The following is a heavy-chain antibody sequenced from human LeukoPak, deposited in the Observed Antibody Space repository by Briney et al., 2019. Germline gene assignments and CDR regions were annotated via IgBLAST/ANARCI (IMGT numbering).Heavy chain of an antibody. CDR3: ARVVPAAMIFGY. CDR2: IYYSGST. V-gene: IGHV4-30-4*08. CDR1: GGSISSGDYY. Sequence: SQTLSLTCTVSGGSISSGDYYWSWIRQPPGKGLEWIGYIYYSGSTYYNPSLKSRVTISVDTSKNQFSLKLSSVTAADTAVYYCARVVPAAMIFGYWGQGILVTVSS. D-gene: IGHD2-2*01. J-gene: IGHJ4*02.